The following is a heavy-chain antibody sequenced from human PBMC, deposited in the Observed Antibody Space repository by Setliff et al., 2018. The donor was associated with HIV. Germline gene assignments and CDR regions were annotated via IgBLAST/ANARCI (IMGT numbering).Heavy chain of an antibody. V-gene: IGHV1-69*13. CDR1: GDTFSNYV. CDR2: IIPVLNIV. CDR3: ARDPTGLRLIGGEDAFDL. J-gene: IGHJ3*01. D-gene: IGHD6-25*01. Sequence: SVKVSCKASGDTFSNYVLSWVRQTPGQGLEWMGGIIPVLNIVNYAQKFQDRVTITADASTATTYMEVSSLRSEDTAIYYCARDPTGLRLIGGEDAFDLWGQGTKVTVSS.